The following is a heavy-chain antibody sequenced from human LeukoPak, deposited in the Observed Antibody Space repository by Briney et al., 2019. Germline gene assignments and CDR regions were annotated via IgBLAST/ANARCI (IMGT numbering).Heavy chain of an antibody. V-gene: IGHV3-48*03. CDR2: ISSIGSTI. J-gene: IGHJ6*04. CDR3: AELGITMIGGV. CDR1: GFTFSSYE. Sequence: GGSLRLSCAASGFTFSSYEMNWVRQAPGKGLEWVSFISSIGSTIYYADSVKGRLTIYRDNAKNSLYLQMSSLRAEDTDVYYCAELGITMIGGVWGKGTTVTISS. D-gene: IGHD3-10*02.